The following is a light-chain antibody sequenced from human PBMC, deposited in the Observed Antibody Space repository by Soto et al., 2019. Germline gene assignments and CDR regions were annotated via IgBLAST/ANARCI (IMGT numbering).Light chain of an antibody. CDR3: SSYSSSTTHVV. CDR2: DVS. Sequence: QSVLTQPASVSGSPGRSVTISCTGTSTDVGDFNYVSWYQHLPGRAPKLIIYDVSNRPSGISYRFSASKSGRTASLTISGLQAEDEADDYCSSYSSSTTHVVFGGGTKLTVL. V-gene: IGLV2-14*03. CDR1: STDVGDFNY. J-gene: IGLJ2*01.